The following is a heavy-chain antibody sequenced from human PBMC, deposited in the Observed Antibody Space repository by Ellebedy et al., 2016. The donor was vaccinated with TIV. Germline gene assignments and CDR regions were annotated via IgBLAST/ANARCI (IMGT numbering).Heavy chain of an antibody. J-gene: IGHJ4*02. CDR2: IDPSNSYT. CDR1: GYSFDSYW. CDR3: LRHFYRDFPLFDY. Sequence: GESLKISCQGSGYSFDSYWITWVRLLPGKGLEWVGRIDPSNSYTNYSPAFHGHVSISVDKSITTAYLQWSSLKASDPAIYFCLRHFYRDFPLFDYWGQGTLVSVSS. V-gene: IGHV5-10-1*01. D-gene: IGHD4-17*01.